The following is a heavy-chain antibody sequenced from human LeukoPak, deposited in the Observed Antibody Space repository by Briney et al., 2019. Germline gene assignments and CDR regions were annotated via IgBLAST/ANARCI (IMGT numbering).Heavy chain of an antibody. J-gene: IGHJ4*02. CDR2: IYYSGST. CDR1: SGSITSYY. CDR3: ARSDYDLLTGYSAVYFDF. D-gene: IGHD3-9*01. V-gene: IGHV4-59*01. Sequence: SETLSLTCTVSSGSITSYYWSWIRQPPGKGLEWIGYIYYSGSTNYNPSLKSRITMSMDRSKKQFSLRLSSVTAADTAVYYCARSDYDLLTGYSAVYFDFWGQGALVTVSS.